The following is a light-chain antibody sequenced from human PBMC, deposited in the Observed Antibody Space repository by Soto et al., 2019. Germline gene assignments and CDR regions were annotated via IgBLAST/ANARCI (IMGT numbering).Light chain of an antibody. CDR3: SSHTSSSRYV. V-gene: IGLV2-14*01. Sequence: QSALTQPASVSGSTGQSITISCTGTSSDVGGNHVSWYQQHPGKAPRLIIYDVSNRPSGISNRFSGSKSDNTASLTISGLQADDEADYYCSSHTSSSRYVFGTGTKLTVL. CDR1: SSDVGGNH. CDR2: DVS. J-gene: IGLJ1*01.